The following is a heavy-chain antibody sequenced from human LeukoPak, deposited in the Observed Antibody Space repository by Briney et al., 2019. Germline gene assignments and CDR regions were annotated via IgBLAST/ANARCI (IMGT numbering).Heavy chain of an antibody. CDR1: GGSISSYY. V-gene: IGHV4-59*08. J-gene: IGHJ4*02. Sequence: SETLSLTCTVSGGSISSYYWSWIRQPPGKGLEWIGYIYYSGSTNYNPSLKSRVTISVDTSKNQFSLKLSSVTAADTAVYYCARRAPYSYEWSTLDYWGRGTLVTVSS. CDR2: IYYSGST. D-gene: IGHD5-18*01. CDR3: ARRAPYSYEWSTLDY.